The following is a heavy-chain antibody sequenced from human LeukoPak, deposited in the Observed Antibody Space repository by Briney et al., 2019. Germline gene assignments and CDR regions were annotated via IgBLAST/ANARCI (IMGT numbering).Heavy chain of an antibody. Sequence: KASETLSLTCTVSGASFSSSTYYWGWLRQPPGKGLEWIGSIYYSGSTYYNPSLKSRVTMSVDTSKNQFSLKLSSVTAADTAVYYCARHAGGISATGTRPFDYWGQGTLVTVSS. V-gene: IGHV4-39*01. CDR3: ARHAGGISATGTRPFDY. CDR2: IYYSGST. CDR1: GASFSSSTYY. J-gene: IGHJ4*02. D-gene: IGHD6-13*01.